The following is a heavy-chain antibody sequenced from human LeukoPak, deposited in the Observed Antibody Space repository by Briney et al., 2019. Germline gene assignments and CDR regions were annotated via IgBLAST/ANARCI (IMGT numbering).Heavy chain of an antibody. CDR3: TRGKGAYDSSGYWGYYFDY. J-gene: IGHJ4*02. D-gene: IGHD3-22*01. CDR2: IYTSGST. V-gene: IGHV4-61*02. CDR1: GGSISSGSYY. Sequence: PSETLSLTCTVSGGSISSGSYYWSWIRQPAGKGLEWIGRIYTSGSTNYYPSLKSRVTISVDTSKNQFSLKLSSVTAADTAVYYCTRGKGAYDSSGYWGYYFDYWGQGTLVTVSS.